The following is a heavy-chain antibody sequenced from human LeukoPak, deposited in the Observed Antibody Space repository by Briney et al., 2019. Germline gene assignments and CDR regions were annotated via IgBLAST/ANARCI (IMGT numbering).Heavy chain of an antibody. V-gene: IGHV4-59*01. J-gene: IGHJ4*02. CDR2: IYYSGST. D-gene: IGHD3-10*01. Sequence: SETLSLTCTVSGGSISSYYWSWIRQPPGKGLEWIGYIYYSGSTNYNPSLNSRVTISADTSKNQFSLKLSSVTAADPAVYYCAREYYGSGSYVIDYWGQGTLVTVSS. CDR3: AREYYGSGSYVIDY. CDR1: GGSISSYY.